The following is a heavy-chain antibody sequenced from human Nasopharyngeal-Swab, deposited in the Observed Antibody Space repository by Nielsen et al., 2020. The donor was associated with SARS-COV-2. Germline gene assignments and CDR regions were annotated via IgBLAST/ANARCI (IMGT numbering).Heavy chain of an antibody. Sequence: VRQATGKWLEWVGRIKSKTDGGTTDYAAPVKGRFTISRDDSKNTLYLQMNSLKTEDTAVYYCTTVRFHCSSTSCYRWFDPWGQGTLVTVSS. CDR3: TTVRFHCSSTSCYRWFDP. CDR2: IKSKTDGGTT. J-gene: IGHJ5*02. V-gene: IGHV3-15*07. D-gene: IGHD2-2*01.